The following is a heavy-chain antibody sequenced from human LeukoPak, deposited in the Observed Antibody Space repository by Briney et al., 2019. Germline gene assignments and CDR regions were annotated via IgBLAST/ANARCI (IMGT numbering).Heavy chain of an antibody. D-gene: IGHD6-13*01. CDR3: ARLSRGYSSSWHVDP. CDR1: GGSISSYY. V-gene: IGHV4-59*08. CDR2: IYYSGST. Sequence: SETLSLTCTVSGGSISSYYWSWIRQPPGKGLEWIGYIYYSGSTNYNPSLKSRVTISVDTSKNQFSLKLSSVTAADTAVYYCARLSRGYSSSWHVDPWAREPWSPSPQ. J-gene: IGHJ5*02.